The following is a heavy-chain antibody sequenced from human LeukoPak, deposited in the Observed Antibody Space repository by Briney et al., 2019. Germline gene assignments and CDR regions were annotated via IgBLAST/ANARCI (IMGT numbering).Heavy chain of an antibody. V-gene: IGHV3-48*01. CDR3: ARTARHLDY. Sequence: GGSLRLSCAASGFTFSSHSMNWVRQAPGKGLEWVSYISKTSNTRDYADSVKGRFTISRDNAKNLLYLQMNDLRVEDTAVYYCARTARHLDYWGQGTLVTVSS. D-gene: IGHD5-18*01. J-gene: IGHJ4*02. CDR2: ISKTSNTR. CDR1: GFTFSSHS.